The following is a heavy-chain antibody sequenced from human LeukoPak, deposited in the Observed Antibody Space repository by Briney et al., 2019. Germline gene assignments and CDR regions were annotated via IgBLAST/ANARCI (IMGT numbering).Heavy chain of an antibody. CDR3: ARGGVGTNFDY. V-gene: IGHV4-31*03. J-gene: IGHJ4*02. CDR2: IYYSGTS. Sequence: SETLSPTCTVSGGSISSDCYYWSWIPPHPGKGLEWIVYIYYSGTSYYNPSLKSRVTISEERSKNQFSLKLSSVTGAEMAVYYCARGGVGTNFDYWGQGILVTVSS. CDR1: GGSISSDCYY. D-gene: IGHD1-26*01.